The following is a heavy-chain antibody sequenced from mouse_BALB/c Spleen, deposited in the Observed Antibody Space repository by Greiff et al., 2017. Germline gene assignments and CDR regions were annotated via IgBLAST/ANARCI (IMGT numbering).Heavy chain of an antibody. J-gene: IGHJ4*01. Sequence: EVQLKQSGPVLARPGASVKMSCKASGYSFTSYWMHWVKQRPGQGLEWIGAIYPGNSDTSYNQKFKGKATLTAVTSARTAYMELSSLRIEDSAVYDCTRSYWDVGDYYGLAYWGQGTAVTVSA. V-gene: IGHV1-5*01. D-gene: IGHD4-1*01. CDR1: GYSFTSYW. CDR2: IYPGNSDT. CDR3: TRSYWDVGDYYGLAY.